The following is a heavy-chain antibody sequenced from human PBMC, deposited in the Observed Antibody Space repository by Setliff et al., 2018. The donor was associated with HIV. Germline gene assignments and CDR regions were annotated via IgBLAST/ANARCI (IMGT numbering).Heavy chain of an antibody. V-gene: IGHV3-30*04. J-gene: IGHJ4*02. Sequence: PGGSLRLSCVVSGFTFGSYAMHWVRQAPGKGLEWVAVISYDGSYNYYADSVKGRFTISRDNSKNTLYVQMNSLRADDTGIYYCADPPSGYWGQGTLVTVSS. CDR2: ISYDGSYN. D-gene: IGHD3-10*01. CDR3: ADPPSGY. CDR1: GFTFGSYA.